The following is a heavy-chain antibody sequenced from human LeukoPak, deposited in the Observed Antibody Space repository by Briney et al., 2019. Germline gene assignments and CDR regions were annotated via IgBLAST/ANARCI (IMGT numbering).Heavy chain of an antibody. Sequence: PGGSLRLSCAASGFTISSNYMNWVRQAPGKGLEWVSVIFNSGDTYYADSVKGRFTISRDNSKNTLYLQMNSLRAEDTAVYYCAKTRTSAYYDSSGYYRYYFDYWGQGTLVTVSS. D-gene: IGHD3-22*01. J-gene: IGHJ4*02. CDR1: GFTISSNY. CDR2: IFNSGDT. CDR3: AKTRTSAYYDSSGYYRYYFDY. V-gene: IGHV3-53*01.